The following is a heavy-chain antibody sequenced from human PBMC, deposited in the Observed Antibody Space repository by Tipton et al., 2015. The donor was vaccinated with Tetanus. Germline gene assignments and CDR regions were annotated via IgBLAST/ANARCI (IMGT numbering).Heavy chain of an antibody. D-gene: IGHD3-16*01. CDR2: IDPNSGGT. Sequence: QLVQSGAEVKKPGASVKVSCKASGYTFTGYYIYWVRQAPGQGLEWMGWIDPNSGGTVYAQKFQGRVPMTRETSISTAYMEPGSLRSDHPAVFFCGRERGDFIFLGMDRWGPGTTVTVS. CDR3: GRERGDFIFLGMDR. CDR1: GYTFTGYY. V-gene: IGHV1-2*02. J-gene: IGHJ6*02.